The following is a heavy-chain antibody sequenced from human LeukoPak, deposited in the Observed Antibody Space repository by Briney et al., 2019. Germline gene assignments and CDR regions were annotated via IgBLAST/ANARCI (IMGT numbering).Heavy chain of an antibody. Sequence: PGGFLRLSCTGSGFTFSSYWMSWVRQAPGKGLEWVANIKQDGSEKDYVDSVKGRFTISRDNAKKSLYLQMSSLRAEDTAVYYCARGPFGSGWYDYWGQGTLVTVSS. V-gene: IGHV3-7*01. CDR1: GFTFSSYW. CDR3: ARGPFGSGWYDY. CDR2: IKQDGSEK. D-gene: IGHD6-19*01. J-gene: IGHJ4*02.